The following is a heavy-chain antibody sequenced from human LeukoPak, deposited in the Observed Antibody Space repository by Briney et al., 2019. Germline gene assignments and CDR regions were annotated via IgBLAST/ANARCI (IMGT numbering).Heavy chain of an antibody. CDR1: GFTFSTYG. CDR2: IRYVGINK. D-gene: IGHD4-23*01. Sequence: GGSLRLSCAASGFTFSTYGMHWVRQAPGKGLEWVSFIRYVGINKYYADSVKGRFTISRDNAKNSLYLQMNSLRAEDTAVYYCARVGNPVYYYYMDVWGKGTTVTISS. J-gene: IGHJ6*03. V-gene: IGHV3-30*02. CDR3: ARVGNPVYYYYMDV.